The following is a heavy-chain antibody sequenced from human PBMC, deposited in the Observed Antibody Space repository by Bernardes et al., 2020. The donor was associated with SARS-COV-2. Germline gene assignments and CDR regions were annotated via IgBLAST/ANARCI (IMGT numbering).Heavy chain of an antibody. CDR1: GFTFDDYA. V-gene: IGHV3-9*01. D-gene: IGHD1-26*01. J-gene: IGHJ4*02. CDR2: ISWNSGTI. Sequence: GGSLRLSCAASGFTFDDYAMHWVRQAPGKGLEWVSGISWNSGTIGYADSVKGRFTISRDNAKNSLYLQMNNLRAEDTALYYCAKAGSASYYKDLDHWGQGTLVTVSS. CDR3: AKAGSASYYKDLDH.